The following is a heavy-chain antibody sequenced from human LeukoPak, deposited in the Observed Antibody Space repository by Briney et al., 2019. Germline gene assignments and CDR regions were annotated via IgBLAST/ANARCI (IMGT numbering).Heavy chain of an antibody. CDR3: VPLTDGSIDY. V-gene: IGHV3-66*01. D-gene: IGHD3-10*01. J-gene: IGHJ4*02. Sequence: GGSLRLSCAASTFTVSTNYMTWVRQAPGEGLEWVSMIYTGGSPYYADSVKGRFTISRDNSKNTLNLQMNSLRAEDTAVYYCVPLTDGSIDYWGQGTLVTVSS. CDR1: TFTVSTNY. CDR2: IYTGGSP.